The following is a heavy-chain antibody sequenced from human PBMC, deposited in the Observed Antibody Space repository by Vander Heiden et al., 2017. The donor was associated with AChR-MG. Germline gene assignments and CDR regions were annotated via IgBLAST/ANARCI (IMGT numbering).Heavy chain of an antibody. V-gene: IGHV3-15*01. Sequence: EVQLVESGGGLVKPGGSLKLSCAAAGFTFSDAWMTWVRQAPGKGLEWVGRIKSKIDGGATDYAAPVKGRITISRDDSKKMLYLQMNTLKTEDTAVYYCTTGTLLIAGTTEGAYNIWGQGTMVNVSS. CDR3: TTGTLLIAGTTEGAYNI. CDR2: IKSKIDGGAT. J-gene: IGHJ3*02. D-gene: IGHD1-7*01. CDR1: GFTFSDAW.